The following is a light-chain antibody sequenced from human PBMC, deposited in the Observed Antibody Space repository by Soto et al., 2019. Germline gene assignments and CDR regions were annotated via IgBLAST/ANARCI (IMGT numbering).Light chain of an antibody. J-gene: IGKJ3*01. CDR3: QXXGSSLLFT. CDR1: QSVXXXX. CDR2: GAS. V-gene: IGKV3-20*01. Sequence: EIVLTQSPGTLSLSPGERATLSCRASQSVXXXXXAWYQQKPGQAPRLLIYGASSRATGIPDRFSGSGSGTXFXXXXXXXXXXDFAVYYCQXXGSSLLFTFGPGTKVDIK.